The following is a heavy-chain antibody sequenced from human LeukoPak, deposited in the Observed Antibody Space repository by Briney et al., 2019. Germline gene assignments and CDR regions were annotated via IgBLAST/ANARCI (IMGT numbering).Heavy chain of an antibody. D-gene: IGHD5-12*01. CDR3: ARRIVATKHFDY. J-gene: IGHJ4*02. Sequence: PGRSLRLSCAASGFTFDDYAMHWVRQAPGKGLEWVSGISWNSGSIGYADSVKGRFTISRDNAKDSLYLQMNSLRAEDTAVYYCARRIVATKHFDYWGQGTLVTVSS. CDR2: ISWNSGSI. CDR1: GFTFDDYA. V-gene: IGHV3-9*01.